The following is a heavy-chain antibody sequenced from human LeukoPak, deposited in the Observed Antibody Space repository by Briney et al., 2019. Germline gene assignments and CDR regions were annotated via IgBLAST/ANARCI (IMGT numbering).Heavy chain of an antibody. D-gene: IGHD2-2*01. J-gene: IGHJ5*02. CDR1: GYTFTDNY. Sequence: ASVKVSCKASGYTFTDNYIHWVRQAPGQGLEWMGRINPKTGGTNYAQKFQGKVTMTTDTSISTAYMDLSSLRSDDTAVYICARDGPGYCSPTSCSDNWFDPWGQGALSPSPQ. CDR2: INPKTGGT. CDR3: ARDGPGYCSPTSCSDNWFDP. V-gene: IGHV1-2*06.